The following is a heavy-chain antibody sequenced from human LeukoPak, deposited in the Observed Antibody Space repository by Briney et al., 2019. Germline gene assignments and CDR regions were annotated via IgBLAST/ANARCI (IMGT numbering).Heavy chain of an antibody. V-gene: IGHV4-34*01. D-gene: IGHD1-1*01. CDR3: ARGGGWGNWNDAVDY. Sequence: SETLSLTCAVYGGSFSGYYWSWIRQPPGKGLEWIGEINHSGSTNYNPSLKSRVTISVDTSKNQFSLKLNSVTAADTAVYYCARGGGWGNWNDAVDYWGQGTLVTVSS. J-gene: IGHJ4*02. CDR2: INHSGST. CDR1: GGSFSGYY.